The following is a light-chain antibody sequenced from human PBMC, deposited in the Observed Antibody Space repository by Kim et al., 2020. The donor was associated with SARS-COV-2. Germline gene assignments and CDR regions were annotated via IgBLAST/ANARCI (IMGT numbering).Light chain of an antibody. CDR2: GAS. Sequence: EIVMTQSPATLSASPGERATLSCRASQSLSSNLAWYQQTPGQPPRLLIYGASTRATGIPARFSGSGSGTEFTFPISSLQSEDFAVYYWQQYHNWPPFTFGQGTKREI. CDR3: QQYHNWPPFT. J-gene: IGKJ2*01. CDR1: QSLSSN. V-gene: IGKV3-15*01.